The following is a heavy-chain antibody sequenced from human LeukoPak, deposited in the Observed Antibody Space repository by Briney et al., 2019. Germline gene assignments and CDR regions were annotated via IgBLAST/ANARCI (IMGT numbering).Heavy chain of an antibody. V-gene: IGHV3-21*01. CDR1: EFTFSSYS. CDR3: ARDWNRVFMDV. CDR2: ISSSSSYI. D-gene: IGHD1/OR15-1a*01. J-gene: IGHJ6*03. Sequence: GGSLRLSCAASEFTFSSYSMNWVRQAPGKGLEWVSSISSSSSYIYYADSVKGRFTISRDNAKNSLYLQMNSLRAEDTAVYYCARDWNRVFMDVWGKGTTVTVSS.